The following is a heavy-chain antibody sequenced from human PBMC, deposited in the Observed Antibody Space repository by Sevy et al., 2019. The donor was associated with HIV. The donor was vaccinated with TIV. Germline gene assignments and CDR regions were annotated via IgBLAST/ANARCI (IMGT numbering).Heavy chain of an antibody. CDR3: ARDRIAAAGGHFDY. V-gene: IGHV4-61*08. Sequence: TLSLTCAVSGGSVSSGDYYWSWIRQPPGKGLERIGYVSYIGSTNYSPSLKSRLTISVDTSRNQFSLKLNSVTAADTAVYYCARDRIAAAGGHFDYWGQGILVTVSS. CDR1: GGSVSSGDYY. D-gene: IGHD6-13*01. CDR2: VSYIGST. J-gene: IGHJ4*02.